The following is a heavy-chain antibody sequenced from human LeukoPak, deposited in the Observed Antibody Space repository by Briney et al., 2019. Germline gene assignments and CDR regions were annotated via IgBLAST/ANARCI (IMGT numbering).Heavy chain of an antibody. CDR3: ARDCSSTSCFDY. D-gene: IGHD2-2*01. Sequence: SETLSLTCTVSGGSISSYYWSWIRQPPGKGLEWIGYIYYSGSTNYNPSLKSRVTISVDTSKNQFSLKLSSVTAEDTAVYYCARDCSSTSCFDYWGQGTLVTVSS. CDR1: GGSISSYY. V-gene: IGHV4-59*01. J-gene: IGHJ4*02. CDR2: IYYSGST.